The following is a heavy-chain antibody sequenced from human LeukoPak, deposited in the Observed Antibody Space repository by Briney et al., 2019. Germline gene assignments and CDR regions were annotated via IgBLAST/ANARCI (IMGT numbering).Heavy chain of an antibody. Sequence: PGGSLRLSCAASGFTFSSYSMNWVRQAPGKGLEWVSSITSSSSYIYYADSVKGRFTISRDNAKNSLYLQMNSLRAEDTAVYYCARGSSRQWLAQYYFDYWGQGTLVTVSS. CDR2: ITSSSSYI. CDR3: ARGSSRQWLAQYYFDY. CDR1: GFTFSSYS. D-gene: IGHD6-19*01. V-gene: IGHV3-21*01. J-gene: IGHJ4*02.